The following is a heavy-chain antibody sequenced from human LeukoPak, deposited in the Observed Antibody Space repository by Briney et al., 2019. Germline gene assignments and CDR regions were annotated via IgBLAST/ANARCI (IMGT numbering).Heavy chain of an antibody. V-gene: IGHV7-4-1*02. Sequence: ASVKVSCKASGYTFTSYAMNWVRQAPGQGLEWMGWINTNTGNPTYAQGFTGRFAFSLDTSVSTAYLQISSLKAEDTAVYYCARDPETYYDFWSGYYYMDVWGQGTTVTVSS. CDR3: ARDPETYYDFWSGYYYMDV. D-gene: IGHD3-3*01. J-gene: IGHJ6*02. CDR1: GYTFTSYA. CDR2: INTNTGNP.